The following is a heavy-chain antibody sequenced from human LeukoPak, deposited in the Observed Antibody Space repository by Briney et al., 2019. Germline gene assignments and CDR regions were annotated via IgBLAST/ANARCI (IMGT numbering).Heavy chain of an antibody. V-gene: IGHV4-34*01. J-gene: IGHJ4*02. CDR3: AXVIXRGGSSWFFDY. Sequence: SETLSLTCAVYGVSFSGYYWSWIRQPPGKGLEWIGEINHSGSTNYNPSLKSRVTISVDTSKNQFSLKLSSVTAADTAVYYCAXVIXRGGSSWFFDYWGQGTLVTVSS. CDR2: INHSGST. CDR1: GVSFSGYY. D-gene: IGHD6-13*01.